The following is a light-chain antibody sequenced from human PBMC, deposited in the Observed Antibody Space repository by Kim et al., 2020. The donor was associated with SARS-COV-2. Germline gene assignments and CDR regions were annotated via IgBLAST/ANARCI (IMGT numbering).Light chain of an antibody. CDR1: QRIGGF. Sequence: DIQMTQSPSSLSASRGDRVNITCRASQRIGGFLFWYQQRPGKVPKLLISGASTLYSGIPSRFSGSGSGTDFTLTITSLQTEDSATYYCQQTYNTPPTFGPRTKVEIK. CDR3: QQTYNTPPT. CDR2: GAS. V-gene: IGKV1-39*01. J-gene: IGKJ1*01.